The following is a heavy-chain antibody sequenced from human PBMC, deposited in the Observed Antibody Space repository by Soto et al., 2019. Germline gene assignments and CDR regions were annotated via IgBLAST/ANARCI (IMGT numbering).Heavy chain of an antibody. V-gene: IGHV3-53*01. CDR2: IYSGGST. CDR1: GFTVSSNY. D-gene: IGHD6-6*01. CDR3: ASSTARPSYYYYGMDV. Sequence: GGSLRLSCAASGFTVSSNYMSWVRQAPGKGLEWVSVIYSGGSTYYADSVKGRFTISRDNSKNTLYLQMNSLRAEDTAVYYCASSTARPSYYYYGMDVWGQGTTVTVSS. J-gene: IGHJ6*02.